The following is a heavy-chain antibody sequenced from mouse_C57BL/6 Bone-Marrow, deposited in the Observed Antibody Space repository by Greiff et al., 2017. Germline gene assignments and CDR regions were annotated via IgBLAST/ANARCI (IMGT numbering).Heavy chain of an antibody. J-gene: IGHJ3*01. CDR3: ARDRSYYDYDIFAY. D-gene: IGHD2-4*01. V-gene: IGHV5-16*01. Sequence: EVQLVESEGGLVQPGSSMKLSCTASGFTFSDYYMAWVRQVPEKGLEWVANINYDGSSTYYLDSLKSRFIISRDNAKNILYLQMSSLKSEDTATYYCARDRSYYDYDIFAYWGQGTLVTVSA. CDR2: INYDGSST. CDR1: GFTFSDYY.